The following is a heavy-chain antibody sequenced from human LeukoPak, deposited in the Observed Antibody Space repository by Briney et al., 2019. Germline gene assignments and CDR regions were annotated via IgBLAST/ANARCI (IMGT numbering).Heavy chain of an antibody. V-gene: IGHV4-4*07. CDR1: GGSISSYY. J-gene: IGHJ4*02. CDR3: ARGLSYAIAAHFDY. D-gene: IGHD6-25*01. Sequence: SETLSLTCTVSGGSISSYYWSWIRQPAGKGLEWIGRIYTSGSTNYNPSLKSRVTMSVDTSKNQFSLKLSSVTAADTAVYYCARGLSYAIAAHFDYWGQGTLVTVSS. CDR2: IYTSGST.